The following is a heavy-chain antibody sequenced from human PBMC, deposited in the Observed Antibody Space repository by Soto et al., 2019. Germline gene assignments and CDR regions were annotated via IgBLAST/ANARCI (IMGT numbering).Heavy chain of an antibody. CDR1: GGSISSGGYY. CDR2: IYYSGST. CDR3: ARETTMVREGNWFDP. J-gene: IGHJ5*02. V-gene: IGHV4-31*03. Sequence: SETLSLTCTVSGGSISSGGYYWSWIRQHPGKGLEWIGYIYYSGSTYYNPSLKSRVTISVDTSKNQFSLKLSSVTAADTAVYYCARETTMVREGNWFDPWGQGTLVTVSS. D-gene: IGHD3-10*01.